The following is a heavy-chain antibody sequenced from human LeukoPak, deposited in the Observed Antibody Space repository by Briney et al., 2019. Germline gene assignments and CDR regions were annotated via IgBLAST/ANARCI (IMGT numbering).Heavy chain of an antibody. CDR2: INSDGSST. D-gene: IGHD6-19*01. V-gene: IGHV3-74*01. J-gene: IGHJ4*02. Sequence: GRSLRLSCAASGFTFSSHWMHWVRQAPGKGLVWVSRINSDGSSTSYADSVKGRFTISRDNAKNTLYLQMNSLRAEDTAVYYCASGGRYSSGWYGYYFDYWGQGTLVTVSS. CDR1: GFTFSSHW. CDR3: ASGGRYSSGWYGYYFDY.